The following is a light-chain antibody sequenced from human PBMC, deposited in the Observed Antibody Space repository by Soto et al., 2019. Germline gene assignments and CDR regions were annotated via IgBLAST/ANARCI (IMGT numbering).Light chain of an antibody. CDR2: ETS. CDR1: QNVRSY. CDR3: QQAFSTPRT. V-gene: IGKV1-39*01. J-gene: IGKJ1*01. Sequence: TQTTQSPSSLPASVVDRIPMTCRASQNVRSYLNWYQQKPGKAPNLLIYETSILQSGVPSRFSGDGYGTDFTLSISSLHPEDFATYYCQQAFSTPRTFGQGTKVDIK.